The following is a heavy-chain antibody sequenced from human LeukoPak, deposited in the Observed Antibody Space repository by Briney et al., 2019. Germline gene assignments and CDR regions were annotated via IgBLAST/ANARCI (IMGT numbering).Heavy chain of an antibody. V-gene: IGHV3-21*01. Sequence: GGSLRLSCAASGFTFSSYSMNWVRQAPGKGLEWVSSISSSSSYIYYADSVKGRFTISRDNAKNSLYLQMNSLRAEDTAVYYCARERFGGHYFDYRGQGTLVTVSS. CDR2: ISSSSSYI. CDR1: GFTFSSYS. CDR3: ARERFGGHYFDY. D-gene: IGHD3-10*01. J-gene: IGHJ4*02.